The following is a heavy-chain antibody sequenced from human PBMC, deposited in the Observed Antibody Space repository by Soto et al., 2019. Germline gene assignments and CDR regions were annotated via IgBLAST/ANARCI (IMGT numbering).Heavy chain of an antibody. D-gene: IGHD6-19*01. CDR1: GYSITAGGYY. V-gene: IGHV4-31*03. J-gene: IGHJ5*02. CDR2: FYSSGSI. Sequence: SETLSLTCFVSGYSITAGGYYWSWIRHHPGKGLEWIGSFYSSGSIIYNPSLRSRVSISGDTSSNQFSMSLTSVTAADTARYYCARMYSSGSGWFHPWGQGALVTVSS. CDR3: ARMYSSGSGWFHP.